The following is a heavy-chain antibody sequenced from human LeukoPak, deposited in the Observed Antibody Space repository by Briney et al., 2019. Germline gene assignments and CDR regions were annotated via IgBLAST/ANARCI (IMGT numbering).Heavy chain of an antibody. CDR2: VYPGDSET. CDR3: ARRSDNFYYGLDV. V-gene: IGHV5-51*01. D-gene: IGHD5-24*01. J-gene: IGHJ6*02. Sequence: GESLKISYKGSGYSITAFWIVWVRQRPGQGLEWMGSVYPGDSETRYSPAFQGHVTVSSDKSINTAFLQWTTLKASDTAMYFCARRSDNFYYGLDVWGQGTTVTVS. CDR1: GYSITAFW.